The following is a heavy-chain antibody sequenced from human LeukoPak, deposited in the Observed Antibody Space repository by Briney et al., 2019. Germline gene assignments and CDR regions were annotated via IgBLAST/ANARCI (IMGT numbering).Heavy chain of an antibody. V-gene: IGHV3-48*03. Sequence: GGSLRLSCAASGFTFSSYEMNWVRQAPGKGLEWVSYISSSGSTIYYADSVKGRFTISRDNSKNTLYLQMNSLRAEDTAVYYCAKGDGDGLDYWGQGTLVTVSS. CDR1: GFTFSSYE. D-gene: IGHD4-17*01. J-gene: IGHJ4*02. CDR3: AKGDGDGLDY. CDR2: ISSSGSTI.